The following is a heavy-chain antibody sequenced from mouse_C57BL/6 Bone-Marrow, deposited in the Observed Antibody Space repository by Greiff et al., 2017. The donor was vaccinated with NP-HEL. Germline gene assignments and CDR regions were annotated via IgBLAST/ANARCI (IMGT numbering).Heavy chain of an antibody. J-gene: IGHJ4*01. CDR3: ARKLLYYAMDY. CDR1: GYTFTSYW. Sequence: QVPLQQPGAELVKPGASVKLSCNASGYTFTSYWMQWVKQRPGQGLEWIGEIDPSDSYANYNQKFKGKATLTVDTSSSTAYMQLSSLTSEDSAVYYCARKLLYYAMDYWGQGTSVTVSS. D-gene: IGHD2-1*01. CDR2: IDPSDSYA. V-gene: IGHV1-50*01.